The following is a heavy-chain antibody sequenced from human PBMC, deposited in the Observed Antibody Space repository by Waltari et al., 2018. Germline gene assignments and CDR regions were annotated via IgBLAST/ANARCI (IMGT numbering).Heavy chain of an antibody. D-gene: IGHD3-10*02. Sequence: EVQLVESGGGLVKPGGSLRLSCAASGFPFSSYNMNWVRQAPGKGLEWVSSISSTSTQMYHMYYAESVRGRFTISRDNAKNSLYLQMNSLRAEDTAVYYCARAQGTVRQFDQWGQGTLVTVSS. V-gene: IGHV3-21*01. J-gene: IGHJ4*02. CDR3: ARAQGTVRQFDQ. CDR2: ISSTSTQMYHM. CDR1: GFPFSSYN.